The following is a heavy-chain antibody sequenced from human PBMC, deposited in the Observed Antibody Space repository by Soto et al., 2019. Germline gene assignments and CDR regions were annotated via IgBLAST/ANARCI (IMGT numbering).Heavy chain of an antibody. J-gene: IGHJ4*02. CDR2: IIPFFGTT. V-gene: IGHV1-69*01. D-gene: IGHD3-22*01. CDR1: GGTFSSYV. Sequence: QVQLVQSGAEVKKPGSSVRVSCKASGGTFSSYVISWVRQAPGQGLEWMGGIIPFFGTTSYAQKFQGRVTITADESTSTAYMELSSRRSEDTAVYYCAREDGSGRSFDYWGQGTLVTVSS. CDR3: AREDGSGRSFDY.